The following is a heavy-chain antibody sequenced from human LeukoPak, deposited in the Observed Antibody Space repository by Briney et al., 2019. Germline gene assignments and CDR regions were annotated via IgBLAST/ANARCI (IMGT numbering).Heavy chain of an antibody. D-gene: IGHD4-23*01. V-gene: IGHV1-46*01. CDR2: INPSGGST. J-gene: IGHJ4*02. CDR1: GYTFTSYY. Sequence: ASVKVSCKASGYTFTSYYMHWVRQAPGQGLEWMGIINPSGGSTSYAQKFQGRVTMTRDTSTSTVYMELSSLRSEDTAVYYCTRDDYGGTFDYWGQGTLVTVSS. CDR3: TRDDYGGTFDY.